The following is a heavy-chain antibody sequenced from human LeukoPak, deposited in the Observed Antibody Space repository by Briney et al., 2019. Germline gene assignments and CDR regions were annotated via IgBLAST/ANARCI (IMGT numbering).Heavy chain of an antibody. CDR3: AKDWGNFDY. CDR2: ISSSGSTI. J-gene: IGHJ4*02. D-gene: IGHD3-16*01. Sequence: GGSLRLSCAASGFTFSSYEMNWVRQAPGKGLEWVSYISSSGSTIYYADSVKGRFTISRDNSKNTLYLQMNSLRAEDTAVYYCAKDWGNFDYWGQGTLVTVSS. CDR1: GFTFSSYE. V-gene: IGHV3-48*03.